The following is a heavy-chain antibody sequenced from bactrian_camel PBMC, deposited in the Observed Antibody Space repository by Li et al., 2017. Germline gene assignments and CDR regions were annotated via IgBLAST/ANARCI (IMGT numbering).Heavy chain of an antibody. Sequence: HVQLVESGGGLVHPGGSLTLSCAVSGLDFSRWYMAWVRQTPGKGLEWVGEINESGWKTWYADSVKGRFTISQDNAKNTVYLQMNSLKFEDAALYYCATVAGSFSSDYARARAYVYWGQGTQVTVS. CDR3: ATVAGSFSSDYARARAYVY. J-gene: IGHJ4*01. CDR1: GLDFSRWY. V-gene: IGHV3S1*01. D-gene: IGHD4*01. CDR2: INESGWKT.